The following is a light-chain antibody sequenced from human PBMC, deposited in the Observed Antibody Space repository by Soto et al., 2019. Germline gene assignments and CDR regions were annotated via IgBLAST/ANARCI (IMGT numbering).Light chain of an antibody. Sequence: QSALTQPASVSGSPGQSITISCTGTSSDVGGYNYVSWYQQHPGKAPKLMIYEVSNRPSGVSNRFSGSKSGNTASLTISGLQAEDEADYYCSSYTDSSIPYVFGTETKLTVL. CDR2: EVS. CDR3: SSYTDSSIPYV. CDR1: SSDVGGYNY. J-gene: IGLJ1*01. V-gene: IGLV2-14*01.